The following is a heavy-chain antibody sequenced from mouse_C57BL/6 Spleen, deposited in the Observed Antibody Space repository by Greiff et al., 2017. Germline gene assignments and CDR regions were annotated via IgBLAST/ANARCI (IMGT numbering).Heavy chain of an antibody. CDR3: TSGGCDGSRAWFAY. CDR2: IDPSDSTT. J-gene: IGHJ3*01. CDR1: GYTFTSYW. Sequence: QVQLQQPGAELVRPGSSVKLSCKASGYTFTSYWMHWVKQRPIQGLEWIGNIDPSDSTTNYNQKFKGKATLTVDKSSSTAYMQLSSLTAVDSAVYYCTSGGCDGSRAWFAYWGQGTLVTVSA. D-gene: IGHD1-1*01. V-gene: IGHV1-52*01.